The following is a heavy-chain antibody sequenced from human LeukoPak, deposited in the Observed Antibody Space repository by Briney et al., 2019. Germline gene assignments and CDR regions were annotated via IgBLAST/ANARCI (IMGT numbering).Heavy chain of an antibody. CDR3: ARERGGAPDY. CDR1: GFTFSSYS. Sequence: GGSLRLSCAASGFTFSSYSMNWVRQAPGKELEWVSSISSSSSYIYYADSVKGRFTISRDNAKNSLYLQMNSLRAEDTAVYYCARERGGAPDYWGQGTLVTVSS. V-gene: IGHV3-21*01. J-gene: IGHJ4*02. D-gene: IGHD1-26*01. CDR2: ISSSSSYI.